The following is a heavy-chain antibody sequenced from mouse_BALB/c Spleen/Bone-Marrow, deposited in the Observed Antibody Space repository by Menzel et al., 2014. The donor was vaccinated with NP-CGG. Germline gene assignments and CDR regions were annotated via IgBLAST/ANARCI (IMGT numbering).Heavy chain of an antibody. CDR2: IYPGSGST. V-gene: IGHV1-81*01. CDR3: VTDPYYGRQYYFDC. CDR1: GYTFTDYV. D-gene: IGHD1-1*02. J-gene: IGHJ2*01. Sequence: QVQLQQSGPELVKPGASVKMSCKASGYTFTDYVISWVKQRTGQGLEWIGEIYPGSGSTYYNEKFKGKATLTADKSSNTVYMQLISLTSEDSAVFFCVTDPYYGRQYYFDCWGRGTTLTVSS.